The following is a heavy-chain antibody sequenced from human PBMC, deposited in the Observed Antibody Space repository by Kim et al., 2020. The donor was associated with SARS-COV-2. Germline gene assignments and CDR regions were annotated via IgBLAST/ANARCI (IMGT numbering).Heavy chain of an antibody. Sequence: GGSLRLSCVASGFSFSGYWMQWIRQAPGKGLEWVASIKGDGSEKHYLDSVKGRFTISRDNAINSFYLQMDSLRVEDTALYYCMGTGTYSYWGQGTLVTVSS. V-gene: IGHV3-7*01. CDR1: GFSFSGYW. D-gene: IGHD2-21*02. CDR3: MGTGTYSY. J-gene: IGHJ4*02. CDR2: IKGDGSEK.